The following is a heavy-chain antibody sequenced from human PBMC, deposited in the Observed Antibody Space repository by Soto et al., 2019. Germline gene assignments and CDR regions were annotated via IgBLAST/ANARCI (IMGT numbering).Heavy chain of an antibody. CDR2: INPNSGGT. J-gene: IGHJ4*02. V-gene: IGHV1-2*02. CDR3: ARSAVTTVESFDY. CDR1: GYTFTSYY. Sequence: SVKVSCKASGYTFTSYYMHWVRQAPGQGLEWMGWINPNSGGTNYAQKFQGRVTMTRDTSISTAYMELSRLRSDDTAVYYCARSAVTTVESFDYWGQGTLVTVSS. D-gene: IGHD6-13*01.